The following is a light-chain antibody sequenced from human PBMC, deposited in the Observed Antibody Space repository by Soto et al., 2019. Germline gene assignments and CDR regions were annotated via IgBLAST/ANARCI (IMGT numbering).Light chain of an antibody. V-gene: IGKV1-39*01. CDR1: QSISGY. CDR3: QQSYSTPPT. Sequence: DLQMTQSPSSLSASVGDRVTITCRASQSISGYLNWYQQKPGKAPKLLIYAASSLQSGVPSRFSGSGSGTDFTLTISSLQPEDFATYYCQQSYSTPPTFGQGTKVEIK. J-gene: IGKJ1*01. CDR2: AAS.